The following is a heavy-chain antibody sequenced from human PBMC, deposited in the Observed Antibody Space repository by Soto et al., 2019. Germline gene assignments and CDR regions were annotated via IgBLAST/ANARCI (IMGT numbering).Heavy chain of an antibody. V-gene: IGHV5-51*01. CDR3: ARLGRYCSGGSCYSVPNGFDP. J-gene: IGHJ5*02. CDR1: GYSFTSYW. D-gene: IGHD2-15*01. Sequence: GESLQISCKGSGYSFTSYWIGWVRQMNGKGLEWMGIIYPGDSDTRYSPSFQGQVAISADKSISTAYLQWSSLKASDTAMYYCARLGRYCSGGSCYSVPNGFDPWGQGTLVTVSS. CDR2: IYPGDSDT.